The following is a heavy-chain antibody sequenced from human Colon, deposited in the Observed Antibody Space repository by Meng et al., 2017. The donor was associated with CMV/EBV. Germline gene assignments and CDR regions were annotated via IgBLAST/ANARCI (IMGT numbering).Heavy chain of an antibody. D-gene: IGHD3-10*01. Sequence: QAHLNEYSQRLAHPSQTLPLTCTSSGDSIKNSSWTWRRPPAGKGLEWLGRIHYSGGTDDNPSLKSRVTLSIDTSKNQLSLKIYSVTAADTAVYYCARAGARGVPVDLWGQGTLVTVSS. J-gene: IGHJ4*02. CDR1: GDSIKNSS. V-gene: IGHV4-4*07. CDR2: IHYSGGT. CDR3: ARAGARGVPVDL.